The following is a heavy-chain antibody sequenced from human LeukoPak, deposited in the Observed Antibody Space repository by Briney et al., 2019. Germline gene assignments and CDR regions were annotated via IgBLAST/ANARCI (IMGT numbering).Heavy chain of an antibody. D-gene: IGHD6-13*01. CDR3: ARVAAAGHLPFDY. CDR2: IYYSGST. J-gene: IGHJ4*02. CDR1: GGSISSGGYY. Sequence: PSQTLSLTCTVSGGSISSGGYYWGWIRQHPGKGLEWIGYIYYSGSTYYNPSLKSRVTISVDTPKNQFSLKLSSVTAADTAVYYCARVAAAGHLPFDYWGQGTLVTVSS. V-gene: IGHV4-31*03.